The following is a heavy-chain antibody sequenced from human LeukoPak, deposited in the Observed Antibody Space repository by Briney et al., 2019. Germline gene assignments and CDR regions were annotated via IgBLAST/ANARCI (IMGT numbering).Heavy chain of an antibody. D-gene: IGHD5-24*01. V-gene: IGHV1-69*01. J-gene: IGHJ4*02. CDR2: IIPIFGTA. CDR1: GGTFSSYA. Sequence: SVKVSCKASGGTFSSYAVSWVRQAPGQGLEWMGGIIPIFGTANYAQKFQGRVTITADESTSTAYMELSSLRSEDTAVYYCARASLDGYNQRYYFDYWGQGTLVTVSS. CDR3: ARASLDGYNQRYYFDY.